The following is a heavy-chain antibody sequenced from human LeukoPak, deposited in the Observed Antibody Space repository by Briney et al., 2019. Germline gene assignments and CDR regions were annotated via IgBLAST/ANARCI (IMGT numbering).Heavy chain of an antibody. CDR3: ARSSMVRVVIILDY. CDR1: GFTFSSYA. J-gene: IGHJ4*02. V-gene: IGHV3-64*02. CDR2: ISSNGGST. D-gene: IGHD3-10*01. Sequence: GGSLRLSCAASGFTFSSYAMHWVRQAPGKGLEYVSAISSNGGSTYYADSVKGRFTISRDSSKNTLYLQMGSLRAEDMAVYYCARSSMVRVVIILDYWGQGTLVTVSS.